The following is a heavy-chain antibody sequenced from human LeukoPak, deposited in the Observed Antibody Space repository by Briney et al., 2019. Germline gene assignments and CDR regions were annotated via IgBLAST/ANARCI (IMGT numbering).Heavy chain of an antibody. CDR2: IYTSGST. CDR3: ATNHCDPNYYGMDV. Sequence: SETLSLTCTVSGGSISNGSYYWSWIRQPAGKGLEWIGRIYTSGSTNYNPSLKSRVTISVDTSKNQFSLKLRSVTAADTAVYYCATNHCDPNYYGMDVWGQGTTVTVSS. CDR1: GGSISNGSYY. D-gene: IGHD1-14*01. J-gene: IGHJ6*02. V-gene: IGHV4-61*02.